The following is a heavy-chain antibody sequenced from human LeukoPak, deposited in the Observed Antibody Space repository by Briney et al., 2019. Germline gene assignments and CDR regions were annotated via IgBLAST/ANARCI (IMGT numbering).Heavy chain of an antibody. V-gene: IGHV3-53*04. CDR2: IYSGGST. CDR3: ARERAYCSGGSCPNYYYYGMDV. CDR1: GFTVSSNY. Sequence: GGSLRLSRAASGFTVSSNYMSWVRQAPGKGLEWVSVIYSGGSTYYADSVKGRFTISRHNSKNTLYLQMNSLRAEDTAVYYCARERAYCSGGSCPNYYYYGMDVWGQGTTVTVSS. D-gene: IGHD2-15*01. J-gene: IGHJ6*02.